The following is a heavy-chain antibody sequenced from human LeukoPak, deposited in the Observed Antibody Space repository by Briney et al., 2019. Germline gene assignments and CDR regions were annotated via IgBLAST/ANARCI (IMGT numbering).Heavy chain of an antibody. V-gene: IGHV1-18*01. CDR2: ISAYNGNT. CDR1: GYTFTSYG. Sequence: ASVKVSCKASGYTFTSYGISWVRQALGQGLEWMGWISAYNGNTNYAQKLQGRVTMTTDTSTSTAYMELRSLRSEDTAVYYCARDGGITGTNWFDPWGQGTLVTVSS. J-gene: IGHJ5*02. CDR3: ARDGGITGTNWFDP. D-gene: IGHD1-20*01.